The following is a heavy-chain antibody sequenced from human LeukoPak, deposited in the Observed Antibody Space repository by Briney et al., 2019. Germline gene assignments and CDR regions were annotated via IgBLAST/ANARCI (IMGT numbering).Heavy chain of an antibody. D-gene: IGHD2-2*01. CDR3: AKDQLIRRPYYFDY. Sequence: GGSLRLSCAASGFTFSSYAMTWVRQAPGKGLEWVLGINGSGGSTYYADSVKGRFTISRDNSKNTLYLQMNSLRAEDTAIYYCAKDQLIRRPYYFDYWGQGTLVTVSS. J-gene: IGHJ4*02. CDR2: INGSGGST. CDR1: GFTFSSYA. V-gene: IGHV3-23*01.